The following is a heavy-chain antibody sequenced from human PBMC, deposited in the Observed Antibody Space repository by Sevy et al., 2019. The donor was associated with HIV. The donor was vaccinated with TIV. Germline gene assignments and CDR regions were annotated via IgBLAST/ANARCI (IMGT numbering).Heavy chain of an antibody. V-gene: IGHV3-33*05. J-gene: IGHJ4*02. CDR3: AKDAGTYYLTYYFDF. CDR2: ISYDGSNK. CDR1: RFTFSNYG. Sequence: GGSLRLSCAVSRFTFSNYGMHWVRQAPGKGLEWVPLISYDGSNKHYADSVKGRFTISRDNVKNTLFLDMNSLRAEDTAIYYCAKDAGTYYLTYYFDFWGQGTLVTVSS. D-gene: IGHD1-26*01.